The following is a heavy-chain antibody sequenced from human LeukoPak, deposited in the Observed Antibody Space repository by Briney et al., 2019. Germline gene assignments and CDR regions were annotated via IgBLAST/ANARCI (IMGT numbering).Heavy chain of an antibody. J-gene: IGHJ6*02. CDR2: IYYSGST. Sequence: SETLSLTCTVSGGSISSSGYYWGWIRQPPGKGLEWIGTIYYSGSTYYNPSLKSRVTISVDTSKNQFSLKLSSVTAADTAVYYCARSYDSRGYYYYGMDVWGQGTTVTVSS. CDR3: ARSYDSRGYYYYGMDV. CDR1: GGSISSSGYY. D-gene: IGHD3-22*01. V-gene: IGHV4-39*01.